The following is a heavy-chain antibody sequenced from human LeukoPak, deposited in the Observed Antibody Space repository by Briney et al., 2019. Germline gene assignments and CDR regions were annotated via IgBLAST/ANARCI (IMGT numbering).Heavy chain of an antibody. J-gene: IGHJ5*02. CDR1: GDSVSSNSAA. Sequence: PSQTLSLTCAISGDSVSSNSAAWNWIRQSPSRGLEWLGGTYYRSKWYNDYAVSVKSRITINPDTSKNQFSLQLNSVTPEDTAVYYCARDDYGDYEGYNWFDPWGQGTLVTVSS. CDR2: TYYRSKWYN. D-gene: IGHD4-17*01. CDR3: ARDDYGDYEGYNWFDP. V-gene: IGHV6-1*01.